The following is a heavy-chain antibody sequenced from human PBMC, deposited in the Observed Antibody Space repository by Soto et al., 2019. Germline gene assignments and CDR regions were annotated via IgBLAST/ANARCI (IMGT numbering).Heavy chain of an antibody. CDR3: ARDENRRAAAGYYYDY. D-gene: IGHD6-13*01. J-gene: IGHJ4*02. V-gene: IGHV3-33*01. Sequence: QVQLVESGGGVVQPGRSLRLSCAASAFTLSSYGMHWVRQAPGKGLEWVAVIWYDGSNKYYADSVKGRFTISRDNSKNTLYLQMNSLRAEDTAVYYCARDENRRAAAGYYYDYWGQGTLVTVSS. CDR2: IWYDGSNK. CDR1: AFTLSSYG.